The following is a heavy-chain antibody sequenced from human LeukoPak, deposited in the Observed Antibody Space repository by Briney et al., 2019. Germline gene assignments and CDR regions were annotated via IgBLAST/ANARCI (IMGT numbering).Heavy chain of an antibody. Sequence: PGGSLRLSCAASGFTFSNYAMAWVRQAPGKGLEWVSGLSGSGSNTFYTDSLEGRFTISRDNPKNTLYLQMNSLRADDTAVYYCATEKGDSPDYWGQGTLVTVSS. CDR1: GFTFSNYA. CDR2: LSGSGSNT. D-gene: IGHD3-16*01. J-gene: IGHJ4*02. V-gene: IGHV3-23*01. CDR3: ATEKGDSPDY.